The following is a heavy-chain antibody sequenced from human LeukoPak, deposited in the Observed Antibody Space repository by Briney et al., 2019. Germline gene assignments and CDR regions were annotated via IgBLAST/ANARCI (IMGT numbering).Heavy chain of an antibody. Sequence: GGSLRLSCAASGFTFSSYGMHWVRQAPGKGLEWVAVIWYDGSNKYYADSVKGRFTISRDNSKNTLYLQMNSLRAEDTAVYYCASAGSSWYYFDYWGQGTLVTVSS. CDR2: IWYDGSNK. J-gene: IGHJ4*02. V-gene: IGHV3-33*01. D-gene: IGHD6-13*01. CDR1: GFTFSSYG. CDR3: ASAGSSWYYFDY.